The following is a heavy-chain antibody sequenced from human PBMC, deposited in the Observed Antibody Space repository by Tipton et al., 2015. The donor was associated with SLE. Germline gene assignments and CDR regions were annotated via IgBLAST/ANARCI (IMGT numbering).Heavy chain of an antibody. CDR1: GFTFSDYY. CDR3: ARGFWNGFYIGYFDS. D-gene: IGHD3-3*01. CDR2: ISSGGTFI. Sequence: SLRLSCAASGFTFSDYYMNWIRQAPGKGLEWISYISSGGTFIHYADAVKGRFTISRDNAKNSLYLQMNSLRAEDTAVYYCARGFWNGFYIGYFDSWGQGAPVTVSS. J-gene: IGHJ4*02. V-gene: IGHV3-11*04.